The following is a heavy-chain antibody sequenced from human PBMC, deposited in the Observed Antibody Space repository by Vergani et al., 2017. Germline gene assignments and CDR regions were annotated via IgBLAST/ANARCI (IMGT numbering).Heavy chain of an antibody. J-gene: IGHJ6*04. CDR3: ARDPNFVXVPAAPYYYYYYGMYV. D-gene: IGHD2-2*01. V-gene: IGHV1-18*04. CDR2: ISAYNGNT. CDR1: GYTFTSYG. Sequence: QVHLVQSGAEVKKPGASVKVSCKASGYTFTSYGISWVRQAPGQGLEWMGWISAYNGNTNYAQKLQGRVTMTTDTSTSTAYMGLRSLRSDDTAVYYCARDPNFVXVPAAPYYYYYYGMYVGGKGTTVTVSS.